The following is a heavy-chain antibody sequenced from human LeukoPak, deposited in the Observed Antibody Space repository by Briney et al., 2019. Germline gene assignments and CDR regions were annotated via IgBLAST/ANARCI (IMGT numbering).Heavy chain of an antibody. Sequence: PSQTLSLTCTVSGGSISSGDYYWSWIRQPPGKGLEWIGYIYYSGSTYYNPSLKSRVTISVDTSKNQFSLKLSSVTAADTAVYYCARDNVAGTSYYYYYGMDAWGQGTTVTVSS. CDR1: GGSISSGDYY. J-gene: IGHJ6*02. V-gene: IGHV4-30-4*01. D-gene: IGHD6-19*01. CDR2: IYYSGST. CDR3: ARDNVAGTSYYYYYGMDA.